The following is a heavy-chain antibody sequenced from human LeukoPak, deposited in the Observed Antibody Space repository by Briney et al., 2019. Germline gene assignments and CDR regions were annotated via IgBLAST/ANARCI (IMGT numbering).Heavy chain of an antibody. D-gene: IGHD2-2*01. CDR2: MYSGGKT. V-gene: IGHV3-53*01. J-gene: IGHJ4*02. Sequence: GGCLTPSRPATPSPATISYMCCVRQAPGKGREWVSVMYSGGKTYYADSVKGRFTISRDNSKNTVYLQMNSLRAEDTAVYYCARRETSSYDYWGQGTLVTVSS. CDR1: PSPATISY. CDR3: ARRETSSYDY.